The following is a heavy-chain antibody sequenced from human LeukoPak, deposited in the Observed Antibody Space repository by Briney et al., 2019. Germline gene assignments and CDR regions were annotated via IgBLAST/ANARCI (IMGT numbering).Heavy chain of an antibody. CDR1: GYTFTGYY. D-gene: IGHD3-22*01. CDR2: INPNSGGT. V-gene: IGHV1-2*06. CDR3: AGDSSGMYYFDY. J-gene: IGHJ4*02. Sequence: GASVKVSCKASGYTFTGYYMHWVRQAPGQGLEWMGRINPNSGGTNYAQKFQGRATMTRDTSISTAYMELSRLRSDDTAVYYCAGDSSGMYYFDYWGQGTLVTVSS.